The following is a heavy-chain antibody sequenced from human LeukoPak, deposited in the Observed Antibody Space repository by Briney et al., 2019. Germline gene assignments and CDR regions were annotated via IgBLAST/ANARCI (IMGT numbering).Heavy chain of an antibody. Sequence: PGRSLRLSCAASGFTFSSYAMHWVRQAPGKGLEWVAVISYDGSNKYYADSVKGRFTISRDNSKNTLYVQMNSLRAEDTAVYYCARAPPVVAAAGTLFWTENYFDYWGQGTLVTVSS. CDR2: ISYDGSNK. CDR3: ARAPPVVAAAGTLFWTENYFDY. J-gene: IGHJ4*02. D-gene: IGHD6-13*01. CDR1: GFTFSSYA. V-gene: IGHV3-30*04.